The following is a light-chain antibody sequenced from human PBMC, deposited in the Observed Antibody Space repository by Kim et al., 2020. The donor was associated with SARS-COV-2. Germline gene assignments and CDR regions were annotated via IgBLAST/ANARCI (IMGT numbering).Light chain of an antibody. V-gene: IGLV3-9*01. Sequence: GGKDSGGYNVHWDQQRPGQGPVRVIYRESNRPSGIPERFSGSNAGNTATLTISSAQAGDEADYYCQVWDTTSGVFGGGTQLTVL. CDR2: RES. CDR3: QVWDTTSGV. J-gene: IGLJ3*02. CDR1: DSGGYN.